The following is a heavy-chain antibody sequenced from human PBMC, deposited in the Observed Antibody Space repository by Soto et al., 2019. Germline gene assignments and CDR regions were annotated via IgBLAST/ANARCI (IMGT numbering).Heavy chain of an antibody. J-gene: IGHJ6*02. V-gene: IGHV1-18*01. CDR3: SIALTEYGMDV. CDR1: RYIFTNYG. Sequence: QVPLVQSGVEVREPGASVKVSCKAVRYIFTNYGVSWVRQAPGQGLEWMGWITTYNGNTEYAQKFQGRVTITTDASTSTAYMELARLSSDDTAIYYCSIALTEYGMDVWGQGSTVTVSS. CDR2: ITTYNGNT.